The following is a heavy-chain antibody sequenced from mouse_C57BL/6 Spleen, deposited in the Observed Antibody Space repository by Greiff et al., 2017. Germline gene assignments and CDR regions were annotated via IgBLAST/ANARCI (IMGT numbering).Heavy chain of an antibody. CDR1: GYAFSSSW. D-gene: IGHD6-1*01. V-gene: IGHV1-82*01. Sequence: VKVVESGPELVKPGASVKISCKASGYAFSSSWMNWVKQRPGKGLEWIGRIYPGDGDTNYNGKFKGKATLTADKSSSTAYMQLSSLTSEDSAVYFCARSYPLRYFDVWGTGTTVTVSS. CDR2: IYPGDGDT. CDR3: ARSYPLRYFDV. J-gene: IGHJ1*03.